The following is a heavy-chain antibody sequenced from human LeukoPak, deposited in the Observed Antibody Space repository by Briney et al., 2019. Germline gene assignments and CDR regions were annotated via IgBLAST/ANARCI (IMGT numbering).Heavy chain of an antibody. CDR2: IIPIFGTA. CDR1: GFTFSSYA. V-gene: IGHV1-69*05. Sequence: GGSLRLSCAASGFTFSSYAISWVRQAPGQGLEWMGGIIPIFGTANYAQKFQGRVTITTDESTSTAYMELSSLRSEDTAVYYCSTGYYSSDFDYWGQGTLVTVSS. D-gene: IGHD3-22*01. J-gene: IGHJ4*02. CDR3: STGYYSSDFDY.